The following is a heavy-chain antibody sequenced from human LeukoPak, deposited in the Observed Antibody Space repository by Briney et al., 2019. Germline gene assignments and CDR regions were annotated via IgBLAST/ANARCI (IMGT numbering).Heavy chain of an antibody. D-gene: IGHD2-2*02. CDR2: IYHSGST. V-gene: IGHV4-4*02. J-gene: IGHJ3*02. CDR3: ARGIVPAAIWGAFDI. Sequence: SETLSLTCAVSGGSISSSNWWSWVRQPPGKGLEWIGQIYHSGSTNYNPSLKSRVAISVYKSKNQFSLNLNSVTAADTAVYYCARGIVPAAIWGAFDIWGQGTMVTVSS. CDR1: GGSISSSNW.